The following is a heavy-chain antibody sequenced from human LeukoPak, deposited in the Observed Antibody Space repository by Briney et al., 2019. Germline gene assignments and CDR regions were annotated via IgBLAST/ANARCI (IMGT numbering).Heavy chain of an antibody. CDR2: ISASGSYI. CDR1: GFTFSHYS. Sequence: GGSLRLSCAASGFTFSHYSVNWVRQAPGKGLEWVSAISASGSYIYYADSVKGRFTISRDNAKNPLYLQMNSLRAEDTAVYYCARDSEPHQWLASDYWGQGTLVTVSS. D-gene: IGHD6-19*01. J-gene: IGHJ4*02. CDR3: ARDSEPHQWLASDY. V-gene: IGHV3-21*01.